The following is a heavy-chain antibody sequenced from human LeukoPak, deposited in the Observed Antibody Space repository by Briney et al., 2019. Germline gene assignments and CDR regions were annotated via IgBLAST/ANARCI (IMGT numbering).Heavy chain of an antibody. CDR1: GFTVSSNY. V-gene: IGHV3-53*01. J-gene: IGHJ2*01. D-gene: IGHD6-13*01. CDR2: IYSGGST. Sequence: GGSLRLSCAASGFTVSSNYMSWVRQAPGKGLEWVSVIYSGGSTGYADSVKGRFTISRDNAKNSLYLQMNSLRAEDTALYYCARFPLVAASGWYFDLWGRGTLVTVSS. CDR3: ARFPLVAASGWYFDL.